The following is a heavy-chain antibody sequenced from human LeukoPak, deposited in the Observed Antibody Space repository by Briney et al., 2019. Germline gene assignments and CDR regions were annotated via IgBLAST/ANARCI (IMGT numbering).Heavy chain of an antibody. V-gene: IGHV3-30*03. Sequence: GGSLRLSCAASGFTFSSYGMHWVRQAPGKGLEWVAVISYDGSATYYADSVKGRFTISRDNSKNTLYLQMNSLRAEDTAVYYCAGTIAVAGTGDYWGQGTLVTVSS. CDR3: AGTIAVAGTGDY. D-gene: IGHD6-19*01. J-gene: IGHJ4*02. CDR2: ISYDGSAT. CDR1: GFTFSSYG.